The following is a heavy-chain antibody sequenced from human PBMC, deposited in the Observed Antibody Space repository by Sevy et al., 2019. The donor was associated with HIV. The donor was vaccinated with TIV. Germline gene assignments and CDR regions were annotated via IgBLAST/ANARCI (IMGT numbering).Heavy chain of an antibody. Sequence: ASVKVSCKASGYTFTSYGITWVRQAPGQGLEWMGWISALNGDTNYAQRLQGSVTMTTDTSTSTAYMELRSLRSDDTAVYYCARAYCSGGRCYSLAYWGQGTLVTVSS. CDR2: ISALNGDT. CDR3: ARAYCSGGRCYSLAY. V-gene: IGHV1-18*01. CDR1: GYTFTSYG. J-gene: IGHJ4*02. D-gene: IGHD2-15*01.